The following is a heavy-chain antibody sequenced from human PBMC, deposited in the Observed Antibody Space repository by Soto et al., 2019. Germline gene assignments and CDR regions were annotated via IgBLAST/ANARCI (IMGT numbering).Heavy chain of an antibody. CDR1: GGSIRDYF. J-gene: IGHJ6*02. CDR3: ARGEDAFFYYGLGV. Sequence: SETLSLTCTVSGGSIRDYFWSLIRRPPGKGLEWIAYIYDTGISGYTPSTSYNPSLKSRVTMSVDTSKSQFSLKLTPVTAADTAVYYCARGEDAFFYYGLGVWGQGITVTVSS. CDR2: IYDTGISGYTPST. V-gene: IGHV4-59*01.